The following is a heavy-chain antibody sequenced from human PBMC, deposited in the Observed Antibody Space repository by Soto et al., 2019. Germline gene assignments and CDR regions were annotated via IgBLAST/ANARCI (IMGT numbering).Heavy chain of an antibody. Sequence: EVQLVESGGGLVQPGGSLRLSCAASGFTLSSYSMNWVRQAPGKGLEWVSYISSSSSTIYYADSVKGRFTISRDNAKNSLYLQMNSLRDEDTAVYYCARESAALNWFDPWGQGTLVTVSS. J-gene: IGHJ5*02. D-gene: IGHD2-2*01. CDR2: ISSSSSTI. CDR1: GFTLSSYS. CDR3: ARESAALNWFDP. V-gene: IGHV3-48*02.